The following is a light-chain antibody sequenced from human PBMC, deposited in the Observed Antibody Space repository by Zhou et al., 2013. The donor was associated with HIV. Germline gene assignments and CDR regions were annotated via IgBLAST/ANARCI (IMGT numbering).Light chain of an antibody. Sequence: DIQMTQSPSSLSASVGDRVTITCRASQSIATYLHWYQQRPGQAPKVLIYAASSLQSGVPSRFSGSGSGTDFTLTISGLQPDDFATYYCQQSYSTPWTFGQGTKV. CDR1: QSIATY. J-gene: IGKJ1*01. V-gene: IGKV1-39*01. CDR3: QQSYSTPWT. CDR2: AAS.